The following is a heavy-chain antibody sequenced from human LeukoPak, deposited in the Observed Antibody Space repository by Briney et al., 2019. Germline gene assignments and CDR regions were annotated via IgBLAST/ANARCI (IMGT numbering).Heavy chain of an antibody. CDR3: ARRGLVGATHY. J-gene: IGHJ4*02. Sequence: SETLSLTCTVSGGSISSSSYYWGWIRQPPGKGLEWIGSIYYSGSTYYNPSLKSRVTISVDTSKNQFSLKLSSVTAADTAVYYCARRGLVGATHYWGQGTLVTVSS. D-gene: IGHD1-26*01. CDR2: IYYSGST. CDR1: GGSISSSSYY. V-gene: IGHV4-39*07.